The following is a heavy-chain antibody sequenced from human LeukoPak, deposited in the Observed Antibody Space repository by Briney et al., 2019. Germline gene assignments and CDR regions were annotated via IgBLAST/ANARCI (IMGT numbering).Heavy chain of an antibody. J-gene: IGHJ4*02. Sequence: ASVKVSCKASGGTFSGNSITWVRQAPGQGLEWMGRFIPISNTTNYAQDFQGRVTLTADMSTSTAYMELMSLGSEDTAVYYCARETRDSNWNSVAYLDHWGQGTLVTVSS. CDR3: ARETRDSNWNSVAYLDH. CDR1: GGTFSGNS. V-gene: IGHV1-69*08. D-gene: IGHD1-7*01. CDR2: FIPISNTT.